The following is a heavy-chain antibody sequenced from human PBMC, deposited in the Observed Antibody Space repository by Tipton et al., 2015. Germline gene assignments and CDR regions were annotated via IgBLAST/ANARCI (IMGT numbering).Heavy chain of an antibody. J-gene: IGHJ5*02. CDR1: AYSISSDYY. CDR2: ISHSGNT. Sequence: LRLSCAVSAYSISSDYYWGWIRQPPGKGLEWIGSISHSGNTYYNPSLKSRVTMSRDTSKNQFSLKLTSVTAADTAVYYCARLFYSTSWYWFDPWGQGTLVTVSS. V-gene: IGHV4-38-2*01. CDR3: ARLFYSTSWYWFDP. D-gene: IGHD6-13*01.